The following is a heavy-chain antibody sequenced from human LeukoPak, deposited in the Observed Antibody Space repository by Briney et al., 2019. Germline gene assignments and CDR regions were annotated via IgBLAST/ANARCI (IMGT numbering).Heavy chain of an antibody. D-gene: IGHD4-17*01. CDR1: GFTFSTYN. CDR3: AREIYGDDGFDY. Sequence: PGGSLRLSCAASGFTFSTYNMNWVRQAPGKGLEWVSYISSGSNTIYYADSVKGRFTISRDYAKNSLFLQMNSLRAEDTAVYYCAREIYGDDGFDYSGQGTLVTVSS. CDR2: ISSGSNTI. V-gene: IGHV3-48*01. J-gene: IGHJ4*02.